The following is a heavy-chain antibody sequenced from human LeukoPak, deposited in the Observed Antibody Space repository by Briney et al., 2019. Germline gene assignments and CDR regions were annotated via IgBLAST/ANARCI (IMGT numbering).Heavy chain of an antibody. CDR1: GYSISSVYY. J-gene: IGHJ4*02. CDR3: ARVLCYDVYY. V-gene: IGHV4-38-2*02. D-gene: IGHD2-2*01. Sequence: SETLSLTCTVSGYSISSVYYWGWIRQPPGKGLEWIGNIYHSGSTYYNPSLKSRVTISVDKSKNQFSLKLSSVTSADTAVYYCARVLCYDVYYWGQGALVTVFS. CDR2: IYHSGST.